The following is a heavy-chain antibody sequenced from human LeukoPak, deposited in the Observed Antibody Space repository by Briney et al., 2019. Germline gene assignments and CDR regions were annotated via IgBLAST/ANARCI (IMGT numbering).Heavy chain of an antibody. CDR2: INHSGST. D-gene: IGHD3-10*01. CDR3: ARLATMVRGVLYYYYYMDV. CDR1: GGSFSGYY. Sequence: SETLSLTCAVYGGSFSGYYWSRIRQPPGKGLEWIGEINHSGSTNYNPSLKSRVTISVDMSKNQFSLKLSSVTAADTAVYYCARLATMVRGVLYYYYYMDVWGKGTTVTISS. V-gene: IGHV4-34*01. J-gene: IGHJ6*03.